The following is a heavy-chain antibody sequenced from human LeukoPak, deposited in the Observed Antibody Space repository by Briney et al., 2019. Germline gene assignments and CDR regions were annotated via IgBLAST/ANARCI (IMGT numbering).Heavy chain of an antibody. CDR1: GFTFDDYA. CDR2: ISWNSGSI. CDR3: ARTLSGSYRDY. Sequence: GGFLRLSCAASGFTFDDYAMHWVRQAPGKGLEWVSGISWNSGSIGYADSVKGRFTISRDNSKNILYLQMNSLRAEDSAIYYCARTLSGSYRDYWGQGTLVTVSS. J-gene: IGHJ4*02. V-gene: IGHV3-9*01. D-gene: IGHD1-26*01.